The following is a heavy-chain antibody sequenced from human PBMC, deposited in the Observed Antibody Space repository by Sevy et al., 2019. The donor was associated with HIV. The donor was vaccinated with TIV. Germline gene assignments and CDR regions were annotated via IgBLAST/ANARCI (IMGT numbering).Heavy chain of an antibody. Sequence: ASVKVSCKASGGTFSSYAISWVRQAPGQGLEWMGGIIPIFGTANYAQKFQGRVTITADESTSTAYMELSSLRSEDTAVYYCARDRGYCSSTSCYASLFDYWGQGTLVTVSS. J-gene: IGHJ4*02. CDR2: IIPIFGTA. D-gene: IGHD2-2*01. V-gene: IGHV1-69*13. CDR1: GGTFSSYA. CDR3: ARDRGYCSSTSCYASLFDY.